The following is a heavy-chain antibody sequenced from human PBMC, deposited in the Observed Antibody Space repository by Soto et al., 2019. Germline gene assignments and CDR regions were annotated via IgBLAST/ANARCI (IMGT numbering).Heavy chain of an antibody. V-gene: IGHV1-2*02. J-gene: IGHJ5*02. D-gene: IGHD2-2*01. CDR1: GYTFTGYY. Sequence: GASVKVSCKASGYTFTGYYMHWVRQAPGQGLEWMGWINPNSGGTNYAQKFQGRVTMTRDTSISTAYMELSRLRSDDTAVYYCARGDCSSTSCYYAWFDPWGQRTLVTVSS. CDR2: INPNSGGT. CDR3: ARGDCSSTSCYYAWFDP.